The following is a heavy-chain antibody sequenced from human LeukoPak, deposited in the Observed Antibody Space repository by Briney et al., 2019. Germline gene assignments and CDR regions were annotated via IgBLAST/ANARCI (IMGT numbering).Heavy chain of an antibody. J-gene: IGHJ4*02. CDR2: ISRDGDYT. V-gene: IGHV3-43*01. D-gene: IGHD2-2*01. CDR1: GFTFGGYT. Sequence: GGSLRLSCAASGFTFGGYTFNWVRQAPGKGLEWVSLISRDGDYTYYADSVKGRFTISRDNRKNTVYLQMSSLRTEDTALYYCTKDRYCTTPSCPLDYWGQGTLVTVSS. CDR3: TKDRYCTTPSCPLDY.